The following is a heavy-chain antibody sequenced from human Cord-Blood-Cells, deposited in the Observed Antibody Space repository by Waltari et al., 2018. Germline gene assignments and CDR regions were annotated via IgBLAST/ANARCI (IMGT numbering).Heavy chain of an antibody. CDR1: GFTFSSYW. CDR2: INSDGSST. D-gene: IGHD2-2*02. CDR3: ARDYCSSTSCYMRIDY. Sequence: EVQLVESGGGLVQPGGSLRLSCAASGFTFSSYWLHWVRQAPGKGLVWVSRINSDGSSTSDADSVKGRFTISRDNAKNTLYLQMNSLRAEDTAVYYCARDYCSSTSCYMRIDYWGQGTLVTVSS. J-gene: IGHJ4*02. V-gene: IGHV3-74*01.